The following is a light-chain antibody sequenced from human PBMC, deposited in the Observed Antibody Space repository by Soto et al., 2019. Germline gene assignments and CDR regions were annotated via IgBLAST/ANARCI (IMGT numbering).Light chain of an antibody. CDR1: SGHNSFA. Sequence: QPVLTQSPSASASLGASVKLTCTLSSGHNSFAIAWHQQQPEKGPRYLMKLNSDGSHTKGDGIPDRFSGSSSGAERYLTISSLQSEDEGDYYCQTWATGIRVFGGGTKVTVL. V-gene: IGLV4-69*01. J-gene: IGLJ3*02. CDR3: QTWATGIRV. CDR2: LNSDGSH.